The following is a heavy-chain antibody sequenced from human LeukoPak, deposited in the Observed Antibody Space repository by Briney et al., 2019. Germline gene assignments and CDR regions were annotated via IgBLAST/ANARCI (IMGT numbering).Heavy chain of an antibody. V-gene: IGHV3-23*01. CDR3: AKYIAVAGNLRFDP. CDR2: ISAGSSII. CDR1: GFTFSTYA. Sequence: GGSLRLSCAASGFTFSTYAMNWVRQAPGKGLEWISYISAGSSIIYYADSVKGRFTISRDNSKNTLYLQMNSLRAEDTAVYYCAKYIAVAGNLRFDPWGQGTLVTVSS. D-gene: IGHD6-19*01. J-gene: IGHJ5*02.